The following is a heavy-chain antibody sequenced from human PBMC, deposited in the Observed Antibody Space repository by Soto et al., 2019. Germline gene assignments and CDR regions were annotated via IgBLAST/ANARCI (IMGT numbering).Heavy chain of an antibody. CDR3: AKNGQPPYYYYGMDV. CDR2: ISGYNGDT. Sequence: QGQLVQSGPEVKKPGASVKVSCKASGYTFTRYGISWVRQAPGQGLEWMGWISGYNGDTKYAQKFQGRVTMTIDTPTTTAYMELRSLTSDDSAVYYCAKNGQPPYYYYGMDVWGQGTTVTVSS. CDR1: GYTFTRYG. V-gene: IGHV1-18*01. J-gene: IGHJ6*02. D-gene: IGHD2-8*01.